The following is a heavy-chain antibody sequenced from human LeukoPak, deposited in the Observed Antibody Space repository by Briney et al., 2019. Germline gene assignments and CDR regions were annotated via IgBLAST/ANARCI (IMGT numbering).Heavy chain of an antibody. J-gene: IGHJ4*02. CDR3: ARAGPGYCSGSSCFDY. V-gene: IGHV4-59*01. Sequence: SETLSLTCTVSGGSISGYYWSCIRQPPGKGLEWIGYIYYSGSTNYNPSLKSRVTISLDTSKNQFSLKLSSVTAADTAVYYCARAGPGYCSGSSCFDYWGQGTLVTVSS. CDR2: IYYSGST. CDR1: GGSISGYY. D-gene: IGHD2-15*01.